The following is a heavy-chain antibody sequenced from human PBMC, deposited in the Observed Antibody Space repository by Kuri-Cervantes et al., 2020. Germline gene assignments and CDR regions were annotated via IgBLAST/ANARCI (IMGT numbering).Heavy chain of an antibody. J-gene: IGHJ4*02. CDR3: ARNRWGGYGSGFDH. CDR2: ISSSTNYI. Sequence: GESLKISCAASGFTFSTYSMDWVRQAPGKGLEWVSSISSSTNYIYYADSVKGRFTVSRDNAKNSLYLQMNSLRAEDTAVYYCARNRWGGYGSGFDHWGQGALVTVSS. D-gene: IGHD3-10*01. CDR1: GFTFSTYS. V-gene: IGHV3-21*04.